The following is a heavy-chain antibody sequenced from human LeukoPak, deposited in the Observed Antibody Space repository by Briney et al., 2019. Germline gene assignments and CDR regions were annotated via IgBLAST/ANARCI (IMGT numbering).Heavy chain of an antibody. Sequence: PGGSLRLSCAASGFSISSYWMRWVRQAPGKGLEWVASIKEDGSGKYYVDSVKGRFTISRDNTKNSLSLQMNYLRAEDTAVYYCAKDSGSYYDSSGPKFDYWGQGTLVTVSS. CDR3: AKDSGSYYDSSGPKFDY. V-gene: IGHV3-7*03. D-gene: IGHD3-22*01. CDR1: GFSISSYW. CDR2: IKEDGSGK. J-gene: IGHJ4*02.